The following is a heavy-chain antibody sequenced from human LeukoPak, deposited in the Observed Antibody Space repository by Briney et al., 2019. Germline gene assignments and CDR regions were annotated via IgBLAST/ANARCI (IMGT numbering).Heavy chain of an antibody. CDR1: GFTFSSYW. CDR3: ARVLTYYYDSSGYCFDY. D-gene: IGHD3-22*01. Sequence: GGSLRLSCAASGFTFSSYWMSWVRQAPGKGLEWVANIKQDGSEKYYVDSVKGRFTISRDNAKNSLYLQMNSLRAEDTAVYYCARVLTYYYDSSGYCFDYWGQGTLVTVSS. CDR2: IKQDGSEK. V-gene: IGHV3-7*01. J-gene: IGHJ4*02.